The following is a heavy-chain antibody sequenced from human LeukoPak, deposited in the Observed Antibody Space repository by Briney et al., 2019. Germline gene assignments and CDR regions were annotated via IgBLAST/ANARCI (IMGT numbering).Heavy chain of an antibody. D-gene: IGHD3-3*01. J-gene: IGHJ5*02. Sequence: KPSETLSLTCTVSGGSISSYYWSWIRQPAGKGLEWIGRIYTSGSTNYNPSLKSRVTMSVDTSKNQFSLKLSSVTAADTAVYYCARDWWNYDFWSGRQNWFDPWGQGTLVTVSS. V-gene: IGHV4-4*07. CDR1: GGSISSYY. CDR2: IYTSGST. CDR3: ARDWWNYDFWSGRQNWFDP.